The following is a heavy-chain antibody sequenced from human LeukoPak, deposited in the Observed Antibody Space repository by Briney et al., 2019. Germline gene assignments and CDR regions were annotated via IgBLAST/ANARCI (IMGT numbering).Heavy chain of an antibody. Sequence: SETLSPTCTVSGDSISSSSYSWGWIRQPPGKGLEWIGSLYYSGSTSYYPSLKSRVTISVDTSKNQFSLNLTSVTAADTAVYYCARLLGSIGHNWFDPWGQGTLVTVSS. CDR3: ARLLGSIGHNWFDP. J-gene: IGHJ5*02. V-gene: IGHV4-39*01. D-gene: IGHD2-21*01. CDR2: LYYSGST. CDR1: GDSISSSSYS.